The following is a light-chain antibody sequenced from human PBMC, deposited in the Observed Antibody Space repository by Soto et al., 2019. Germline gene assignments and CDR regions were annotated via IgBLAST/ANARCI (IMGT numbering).Light chain of an antibody. J-gene: IGLJ1*01. CDR2: GNN. CDR1: SSNIGSNY. Sequence: QSVLTQPPSASGTPGQRVTISCSGSSSNIGSNYVYWYQQLPGTAPKLLIFGNNQRPSGVSNRFSGSKSGNTASLTISGLQAEDEADYYCLSYSGSTSPYVLGTATKLTVL. CDR3: LSYSGSTSPYV. V-gene: IGLV1-47*02.